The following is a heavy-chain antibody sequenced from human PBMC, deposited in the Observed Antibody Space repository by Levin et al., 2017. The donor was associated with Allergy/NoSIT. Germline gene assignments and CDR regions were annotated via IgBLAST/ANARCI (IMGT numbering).Heavy chain of an antibody. J-gene: IGHJ4*02. CDR3: TRDDFRPGAYFDY. V-gene: IGHV3-49*03. D-gene: IGHD3-3*01. CDR2: IRSKAYGGTT. CDR1: GFTFGDYA. Sequence: RLSCTASGFTFGDYAMSWFRQAPGKGLEWVGFIRSKAYGGTTEYAASVRGRFTISRDDSKSIAYLQMNSLKIEDTAVYYCTRDDFRPGAYFDYWGQGILVTVSS.